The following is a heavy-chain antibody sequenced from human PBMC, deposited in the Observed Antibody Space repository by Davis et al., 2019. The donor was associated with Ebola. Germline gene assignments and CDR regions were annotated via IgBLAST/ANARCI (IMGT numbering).Heavy chain of an antibody. D-gene: IGHD3-16*01. CDR3: ARGREVSRLGHVDDAFEI. CDR1: GGSLSSGDFS. Sequence: PSETLSLTCAVSGGSLSSGDFSWSWLRQPPGKGLDWIGLIYDIWNTNYSPSLKSRVTMSMDRSKNQFSLRVSSPTGAETAVYYCARGREVSRLGHVDDAFEIWGQGTMVTVSS. J-gene: IGHJ3*02. CDR2: IYDIWNT. V-gene: IGHV4-30-2*01.